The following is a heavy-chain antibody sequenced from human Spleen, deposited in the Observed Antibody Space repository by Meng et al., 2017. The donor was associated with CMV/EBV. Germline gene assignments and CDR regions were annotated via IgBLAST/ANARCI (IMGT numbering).Heavy chain of an antibody. CDR3: ARDGGLGYCSSTSCYRGDYFDY. J-gene: IGHJ4*02. V-gene: IGHV3-21*01. CDR2: ISSSSSYI. CDR1: GFTFSSYS. D-gene: IGHD2-2*02. Sequence: GESLKISCAASGFTFSSYSMNWVRQAPGKGLEWVSSISSSSSYIYYADSVKGRFTISRDNAKNSLYLQMNSLRAEDTAVYYCARDGGLGYCSSTSCYRGDYFDYWGQGTLVTVSS.